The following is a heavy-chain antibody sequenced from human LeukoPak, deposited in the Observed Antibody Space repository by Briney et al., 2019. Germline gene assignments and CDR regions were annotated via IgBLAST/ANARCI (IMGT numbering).Heavy chain of an antibody. V-gene: IGHV3-74*01. CDR2: INSDGSST. D-gene: IGHD3-3*02. CDR1: GFTSSSYW. Sequence: GGCLRLSRAASGFTSSSYWMHCGRQAPGRGLVWVSRINSDGSSTSYADSVKGRFTISRDNAKNTLYLQMNSLRAEDTAVYYCARDISYEDYWGQGTLVTVSS. J-gene: IGHJ4*02. CDR3: ARDISYEDY.